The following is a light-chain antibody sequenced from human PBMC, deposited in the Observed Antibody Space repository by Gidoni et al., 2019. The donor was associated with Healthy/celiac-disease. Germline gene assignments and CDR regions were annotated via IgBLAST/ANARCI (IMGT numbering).Light chain of an antibody. CDR3: GSYAGSYTLYV. Sequence: QSALTQPRSVSGSPGPSVTISCTGTSSDVGGYNYVSLYQQHPGKAPKLMIYDVSKRPSGVPDRFSGSKSGNTASLTIPGLQAEDEADYYCGSYAGSYTLYVFGTGTKVTVL. CDR1: SSDVGGYNY. V-gene: IGLV2-11*01. CDR2: DVS. J-gene: IGLJ1*01.